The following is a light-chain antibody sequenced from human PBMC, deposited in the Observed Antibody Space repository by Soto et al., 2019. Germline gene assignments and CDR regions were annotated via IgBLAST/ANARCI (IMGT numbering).Light chain of an antibody. CDR2: DAS. V-gene: IGKV1-5*01. CDR1: QTVNTW. CDR3: QQYTGPPTT. J-gene: IGKJ5*01. Sequence: VHMTKSPSTLSPSVCDTVTITCXASQTVNTWLAWYQQKPGKAPKVLIFDASSLKTGVPSRFSGSGSGTEFTLTITRLEPEDSAVYFCQQYTGPPTTFGQGTRLEI.